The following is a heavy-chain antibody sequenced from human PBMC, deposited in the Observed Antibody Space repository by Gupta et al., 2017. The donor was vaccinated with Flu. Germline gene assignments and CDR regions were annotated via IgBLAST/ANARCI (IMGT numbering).Heavy chain of an antibody. Sequence: EVRLVESGGGLVQPGGSLRLSCTASGFDFNSYEMGWVRQAPGRGLEWVAFISSSAVTYYTDPVRGRFTISRDNANNLLYLQMSSLRGEDTAVYYCARGHWDNWGQGTLVTVSS. CDR3: ARGHWDN. CDR1: GFDFNSYE. V-gene: IGHV3-48*03. J-gene: IGHJ4*02. CDR2: ISSSAVT.